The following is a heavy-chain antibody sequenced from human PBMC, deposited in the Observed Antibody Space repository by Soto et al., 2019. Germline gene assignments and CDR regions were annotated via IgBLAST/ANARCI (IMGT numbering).Heavy chain of an antibody. Sequence: QVQLVDSGGDVVQPGRSLRLSCAASGFTFSNYGMHWVRQAPGKGLEWVAVISYDGSNKYYADSVKGRFTISRDNSKNTLYLQMNSLRAEDTAVYYCAKGGEQLVRYYLDYWGQGTPVTVSS. CDR3: AKGGEQLVRYYLDY. J-gene: IGHJ4*02. D-gene: IGHD6-13*01. CDR1: GFTFSNYG. CDR2: ISYDGSNK. V-gene: IGHV3-30*18.